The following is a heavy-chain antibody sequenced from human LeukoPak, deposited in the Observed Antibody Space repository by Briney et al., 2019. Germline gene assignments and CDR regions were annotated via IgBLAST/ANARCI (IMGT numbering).Heavy chain of an antibody. V-gene: IGHV3-66*01. D-gene: IGHD6-13*01. CDR2: IHTDDTT. CDR3: ASPRAQQVVLADPVI. Sequence: GGSLRLSCAASGFTVSSTYMSWVRQPPGKGLEWVSIIHTDDTTYSADSVKGRFTISRDNSKNTVYLQMSSLRGDDTAVYYCASPRAQQVVLADPVIWGKGTLVTVPS. J-gene: IGHJ4*02. CDR1: GFTVSSTY.